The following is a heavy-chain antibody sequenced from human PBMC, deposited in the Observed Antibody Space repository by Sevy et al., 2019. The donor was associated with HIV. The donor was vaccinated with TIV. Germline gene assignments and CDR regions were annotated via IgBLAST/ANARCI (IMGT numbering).Heavy chain of an antibody. CDR3: AKDRVSGTYYTGDFDY. D-gene: IGHD3-10*01. Sequence: GESLKISCTASGFTFSSYDMNWVRQAPGKGLEWVSKISSSGSSIYYADSVKGRFTISRDNAKNSLNLQMNSLRAEDTAVYYCAKDRVSGTYYTGDFDYWGQGTLVTVSS. CDR1: GFTFSSYD. J-gene: IGHJ4*02. CDR2: ISSSGSSI. V-gene: IGHV3-48*03.